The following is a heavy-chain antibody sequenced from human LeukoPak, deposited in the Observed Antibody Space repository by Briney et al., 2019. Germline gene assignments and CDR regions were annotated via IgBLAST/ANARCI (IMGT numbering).Heavy chain of an antibody. D-gene: IGHD3-3*01. V-gene: IGHV3-15*01. CDR1: GFTFSSYW. J-gene: IGHJ4*02. CDR2: IKSKTDGGTT. CDR3: TAITIITIFGVVNFDY. Sequence: GGSLRLSCAASGFTFSSYWMSWVRQAPGKGLEWVGRIKSKTDGGTTDYAAPVKGRFTISRDDSKNTLYLQMNSLKTEDTAVYYCTAITIITIFGVVNFDYWGQGTLVTVSS.